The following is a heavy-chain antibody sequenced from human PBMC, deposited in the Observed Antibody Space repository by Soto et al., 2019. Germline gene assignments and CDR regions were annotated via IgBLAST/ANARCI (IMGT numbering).Heavy chain of an antibody. D-gene: IGHD6-6*01. J-gene: IGHJ4*02. CDR3: AKEMYPRTVLDSSSPWGDY. V-gene: IGHV3-30*18. CDR2: MSYAGSYK. CDR1: GFTFSDYG. Sequence: VGSLRLSCAVSGFTFSDYGMHWVRQAPGKGLEWVAVMSYAGSYKYYADSVKGRFTISRDLSGNTLFLQMNSLRLEDTAVYFCAKEMYPRTVLDSSSPWGDYWGQGTLVTVSS.